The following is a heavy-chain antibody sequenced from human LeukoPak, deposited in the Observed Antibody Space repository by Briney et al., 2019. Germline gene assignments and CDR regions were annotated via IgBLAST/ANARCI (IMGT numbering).Heavy chain of an antibody. CDR2: INHSGST. CDR1: GGPFSGYY. D-gene: IGHD3-22*01. CDR3: ARVPAATYYYDSSGYYYFDY. J-gene: IGHJ4*02. Sequence: SETLSLTCAVCGGPFSGYYWSWIRQPPGKGLEWIGEINHSGSTIYNPSLKRRVTISVDTSKKQFSLKMSSVTAADTAVYYCARVPAATYYYDSSGYYYFDYWGQGTLVTVS. V-gene: IGHV4-34*01.